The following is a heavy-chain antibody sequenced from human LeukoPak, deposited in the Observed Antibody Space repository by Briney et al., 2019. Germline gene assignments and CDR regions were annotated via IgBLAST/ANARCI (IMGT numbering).Heavy chain of an antibody. J-gene: IGHJ5*02. Sequence: PGGSLRLSCAASGFTFSSYAMHWVRQAPGKGLEWVAVISFDGSDRYYANSVKGRFTISRDKSKNTLYLQMNSLRSEDTAVYYCARDSYYYASGRQFGPWGQGTLVTVSS. D-gene: IGHD3-10*01. CDR1: GFTFSSYA. CDR2: ISFDGSDR. CDR3: ARDSYYYASGRQFGP. V-gene: IGHV3-30-3*01.